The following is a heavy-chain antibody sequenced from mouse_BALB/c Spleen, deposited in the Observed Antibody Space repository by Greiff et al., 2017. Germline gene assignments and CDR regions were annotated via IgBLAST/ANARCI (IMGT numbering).Heavy chain of an antibody. V-gene: IGHV1S126*01. CDR3: EGGYDLDD. J-gene: IGHJ2*01. D-gene: IGHD2-3*01. Sequence: VQLQQSGPQLVRPGASVKISCKASGYSFTSYWMHWVKQRPGQGLEWIGMIDPSDSETRLNQKFKDKATLTVDKSSSTAYMQLSSPTSEDSAVYYCEGGYDLDDWGQGTTLTVAS. CDR2: IDPSDSET. CDR1: GYSFTSYW.